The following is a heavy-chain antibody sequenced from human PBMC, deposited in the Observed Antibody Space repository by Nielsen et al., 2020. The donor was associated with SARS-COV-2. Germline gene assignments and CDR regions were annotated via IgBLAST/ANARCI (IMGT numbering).Heavy chain of an antibody. CDR3: ARLGGYDSSYYYYYYMDV. V-gene: IGHV3-23*01. D-gene: IGHD5-12*01. J-gene: IGHJ6*03. Sequence: WIRQPPGKGLEWVSAISGSGGPTSYADSVQGRFTISRDNSENMLYLQMNRLRAEDTAVYYCARLGGYDSSYYYYYYMDVWGKGTTVTVSS. CDR2: ISGSGGPT.